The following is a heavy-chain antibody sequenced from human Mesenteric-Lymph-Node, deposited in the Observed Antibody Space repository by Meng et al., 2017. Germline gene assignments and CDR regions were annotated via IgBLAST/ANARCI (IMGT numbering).Heavy chain of an antibody. CDR3: ARLRYGDYYDAFDI. CDR1: GGSISSYY. V-gene: IGHV4-59*01. D-gene: IGHD4-17*01. J-gene: IGHJ3*02. Sequence: GSLRLSCTVSGGSISSYYWSWIRQPPGKGLEWIGYIYYSGSTNYNPSLKSRVTISVDTSKNQFSLKLSSVTAADTAVYYCARLRYGDYYDAFDIWGQGAMVTVSS. CDR2: IYYSGST.